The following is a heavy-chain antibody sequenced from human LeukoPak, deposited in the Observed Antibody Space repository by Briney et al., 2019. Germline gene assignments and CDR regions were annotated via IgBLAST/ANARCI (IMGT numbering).Heavy chain of an antibody. D-gene: IGHD4-23*01. V-gene: IGHV4-59*01. CDR1: GGSISSYY. Sequence: SETLSLTCTVSGGSISSYYWSWIRQPPGTGLEWIGYIYYSGSTNYNPSLKSRVTISVDTSKNQFSLKLSSVTAADTAVYYCARDSRWRGGALYAFDIWGQGTMVTVSS. CDR2: IYYSGST. J-gene: IGHJ3*02. CDR3: ARDSRWRGGALYAFDI.